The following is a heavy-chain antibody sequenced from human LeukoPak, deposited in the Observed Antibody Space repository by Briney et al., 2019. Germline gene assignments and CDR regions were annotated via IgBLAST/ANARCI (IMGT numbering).Heavy chain of an antibody. CDR1: GYSFTSHW. CDR2: IYPGDSNT. V-gene: IGHV5-51*01. CDR3: ARRNGGFDY. Sequence: GESLKISCKGSGYSFTSHWIGGLRQMPGKGLEWMGSIYPGDSNTRYSPSFQGQVTISTDKSISTAYLEWSSLKASDSAMYFCARRNGGFDYWGQGSLVTVSS. D-gene: IGHD3-10*01. J-gene: IGHJ4*02.